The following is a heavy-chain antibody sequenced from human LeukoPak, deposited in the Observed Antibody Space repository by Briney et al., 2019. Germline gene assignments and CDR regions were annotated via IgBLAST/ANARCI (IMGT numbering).Heavy chain of an antibody. CDR3: ASTIVGATNWFDP. Sequence: SETLSLTCAVYGGSFSGYHWTWIRQSPGKGLEWIGDINPSGSTYYNPSLKSRLTISVDTSKNQFSLKLRSVTAADTAVYYCASTIVGATNWFDPWGQGTLVTVSS. CDR2: INPSGST. CDR1: GGSFSGYH. V-gene: IGHV4-34*01. D-gene: IGHD1-26*01. J-gene: IGHJ5*02.